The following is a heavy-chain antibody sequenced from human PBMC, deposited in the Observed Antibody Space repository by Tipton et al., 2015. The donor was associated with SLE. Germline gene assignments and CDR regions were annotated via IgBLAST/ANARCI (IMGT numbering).Heavy chain of an antibody. J-gene: IGHJ2*01. CDR1: GFTFRNYG. CDR2: IRYDGDVT. V-gene: IGHV3-30*02. Sequence: SLRLSCATSGFTFRNYGLHWVRQAPGKGLEWVAYIRYDGDVTYYTESVKGRFTLSRDNSKKTLYLQMNSLRAEDTAVYHCAMPVGPWELLRSAKYFEYWGRGTLVTVSS. CDR3: AMPVGPWELLRSAKYFEY. D-gene: IGHD1-26*01.